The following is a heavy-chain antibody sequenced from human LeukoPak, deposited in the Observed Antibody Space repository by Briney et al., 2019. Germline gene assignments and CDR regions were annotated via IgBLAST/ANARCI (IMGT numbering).Heavy chain of an antibody. CDR3: ARAPGATTGY. CDR2: IIPILGIA. CDR1: GGTLSSYA. Sequence: SVKVSCKASGGTLSSYAISWVRQAPGQGLEWMGRIIPILGIANYAQKFQGRVTITADKSTSTAYMELSSLRSEGTAVYYCARAPGATTGYWGQGTLVTVSS. V-gene: IGHV1-69*04. D-gene: IGHD1-26*01. J-gene: IGHJ4*02.